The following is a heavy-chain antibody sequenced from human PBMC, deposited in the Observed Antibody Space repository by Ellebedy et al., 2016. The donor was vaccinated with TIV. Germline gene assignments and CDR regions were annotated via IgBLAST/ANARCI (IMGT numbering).Heavy chain of an antibody. CDR3: AASESADSDY. D-gene: IGHD2-2*01. CDR2: MYYSGCS. J-gene: IGHJ4*02. CDR1: GGSIRNYY. V-gene: IGHV4-59*01. Sequence: MPSETLSLTCTVSGGSIRNYYCTWIRQPPGKGLEWIGHMYYSGCSNYNPSLKSRVTMSIDTSKNQFSLKMSSVTAADTAVYYCAASESADSDYWGPGTLVTVSS.